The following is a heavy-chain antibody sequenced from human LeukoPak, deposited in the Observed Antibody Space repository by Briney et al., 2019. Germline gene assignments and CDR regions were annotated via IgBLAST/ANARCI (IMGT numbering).Heavy chain of an antibody. D-gene: IGHD1-14*01. CDR3: ARRWVSGSNFDY. V-gene: IGHV3-30*02. CDR2: IRYDGSNK. J-gene: IGHJ4*02. Sequence: PGGSLRLSCAASGFTFSSYGMHWVRQAPGKGLEWVAFIRYDGSNKYYADSVKGRFTISRDNAKNSLYLQMNSLRAEDTAVYYCARRWVSGSNFDYWGQGTLVTVSS. CDR1: GFTFSSYG.